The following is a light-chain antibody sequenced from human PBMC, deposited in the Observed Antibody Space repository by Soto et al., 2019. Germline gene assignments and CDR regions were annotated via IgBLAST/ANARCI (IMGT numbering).Light chain of an antibody. V-gene: IGLV1-51*01. CDR1: SSNSGGNS. Sequence: QSALTQPPAVSPAPGQNATIYCSGSSSNSGGNSVSWYQQLPGTAPKRLMYDGNTRPPGTPDRFSGSNSGTSPTLGITGFQTGDEADSYCGSWDSSLSANVFGAGT. J-gene: IGLJ1*01. CDR2: DGN. CDR3: GSWDSSLSANV.